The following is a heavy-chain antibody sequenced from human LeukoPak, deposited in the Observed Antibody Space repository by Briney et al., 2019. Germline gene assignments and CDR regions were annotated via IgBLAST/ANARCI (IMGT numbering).Heavy chain of an antibody. CDR3: ARAPYYYYGMDV. J-gene: IGHJ6*02. CDR1: GFTFSSYG. CDR2: IWYDGSNK. V-gene: IGHV3-33*01. Sequence: GGSLRLSCAASGFTFSSYGMHWVRQAPGKGLEWVAVIWYDGSNKYYADSVKGRFTISRDNSKNTLYLQMNSLRAEDTAVYYCARAPYYYYGMDVWGQGTTVTVS.